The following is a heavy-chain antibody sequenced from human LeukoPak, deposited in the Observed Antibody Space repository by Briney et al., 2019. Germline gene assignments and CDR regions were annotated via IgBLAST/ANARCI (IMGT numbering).Heavy chain of an antibody. Sequence: SETLSLTCTVSGGSISSGSYCWSWIRQPAGKGLEWIVRIYTSGSTNYNPSLRSRITILVDTSKNQFSLKLSSVTAADTAVYYCARGLSYGKPRFGYWGQGTLVTVSS. D-gene: IGHD1-26*01. V-gene: IGHV4-61*02. J-gene: IGHJ4*02. CDR1: GGSISSGSYC. CDR3: ARGLSYGKPRFGY. CDR2: IYTSGST.